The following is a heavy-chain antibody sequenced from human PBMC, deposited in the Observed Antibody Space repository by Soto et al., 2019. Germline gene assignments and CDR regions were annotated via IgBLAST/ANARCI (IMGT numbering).Heavy chain of an antibody. Sequence: SQTLSLTCAISGDSVSSNSAAWNWIRQSPSRGLEWLGRTYYRSKWYNDYAVSVKSRITINPDTSKNQFSLQLNSVTPEDTAVYYCARDQYSSSFSDYYYYYGMDVWGQGTTVTVSS. J-gene: IGHJ6*02. D-gene: IGHD6-6*01. CDR2: TYYRSKWYN. CDR3: ARDQYSSSFSDYYYYYGMDV. CDR1: GDSVSSNSAA. V-gene: IGHV6-1*01.